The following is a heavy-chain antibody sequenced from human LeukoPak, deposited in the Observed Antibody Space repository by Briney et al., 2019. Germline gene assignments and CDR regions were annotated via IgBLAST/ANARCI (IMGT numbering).Heavy chain of an antibody. CDR1: GFSFSDYY. D-gene: IGHD6-6*01. V-gene: IGHV3-11*04. CDR2: INSRGTTI. J-gene: IGHJ4*02. Sequence: GGSLRLSCAAFGFSFSDYYMSWIRQAPGKGLEWISNINSRGTTIYYADSVKGRFTISRDNAKNSLYLQMNSLRAEDTAVYYCARRAYTISSCFDYWGQGALVTVSS. CDR3: ARRAYTISSCFDY.